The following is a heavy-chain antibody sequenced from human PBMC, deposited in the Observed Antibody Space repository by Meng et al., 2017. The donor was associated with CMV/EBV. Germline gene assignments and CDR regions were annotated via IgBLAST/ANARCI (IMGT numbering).Heavy chain of an antibody. D-gene: IGHD7-27*01. CDR3: ARHLELGLFDY. CDR2: IYYSGST. V-gene: IGHV4-39*01. J-gene: IGHJ4*02. Sequence: GSLRLSCTVSGGSISSSSYYWGWIRQPPGKGLEWIGSIYYSGSTYYNPSLKSRVTISVDTSKNQFSLKLSSVTAADTAVYYCARHLELGLFDYWGRGTLVTVSS. CDR1: GGSISSSSYY.